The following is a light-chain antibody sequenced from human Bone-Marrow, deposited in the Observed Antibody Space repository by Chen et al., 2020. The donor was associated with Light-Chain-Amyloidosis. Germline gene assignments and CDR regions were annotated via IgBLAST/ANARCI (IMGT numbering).Light chain of an antibody. CDR2: EDD. CDR1: SGSIATNY. CDR3: QSYQGSSQGV. J-gene: IGLJ3*02. Sequence: NFMLTQPHPVSESPGKTVIISCTRRSGSIATNYVQWYQQRPGSSPTTVIYEDDQRPSGVPDRFSGSIDRSSNSASLAISGLKTEDEADYNCQSYQGSSQGVFGGGTKLTVL. V-gene: IGLV6-57*01.